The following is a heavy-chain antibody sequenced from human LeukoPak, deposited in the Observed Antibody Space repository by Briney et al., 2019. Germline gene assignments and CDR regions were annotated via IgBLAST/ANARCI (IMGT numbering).Heavy chain of an antibody. CDR1: GGSISSGGYF. D-gene: IGHD6-13*01. CDR3: AREALVWGYYYYGMDV. J-gene: IGHJ6*04. CDR2: TYYSGST. Sequence: PSQTLSLTCTVSGGSISSGGYFWSWIRQHPGKGLEWIGYTYYSGSTYYNPSLKSRVTISVDTSKNQFSLKLSSVTAADTAVYYCAREALVWGYYYYGMDVWGKGTTVTVSS. V-gene: IGHV4-31*03.